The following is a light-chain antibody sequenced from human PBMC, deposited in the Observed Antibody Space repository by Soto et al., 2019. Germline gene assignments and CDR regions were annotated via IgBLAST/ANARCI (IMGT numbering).Light chain of an antibody. Sequence: EIVLTQSPGTLSLSPGERATLSCRASQSVTSNYLAWYQQKPGQAPRLLIYCASSRATGIPDRFSGSGSETDFTLTISRLEPEDFAVYYCQHYGSAPWTFGQGTKVEIK. V-gene: IGKV3-20*01. CDR3: QHYGSAPWT. CDR2: CAS. CDR1: QSVTSNY. J-gene: IGKJ1*01.